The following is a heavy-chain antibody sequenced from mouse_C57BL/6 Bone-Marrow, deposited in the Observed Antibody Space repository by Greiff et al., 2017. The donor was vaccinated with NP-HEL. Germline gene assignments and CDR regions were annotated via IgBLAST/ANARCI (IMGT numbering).Heavy chain of an antibody. V-gene: IGHV5-12*01. CDR1: GFTFSDYY. J-gene: IGHJ4*01. D-gene: IGHD2-4*01. Sequence: EVKLVESGGGLVQPGGSLKLSCAASGFTFSDYYMYWVRQTPEKRLEWVAYISNGGGSTYYPDTVKGRFTISRDNAKNTLYLQMSRLKSEDTAMYYCARRADYDGFYYAMDYWGQGTSVTVSS. CDR2: ISNGGGST. CDR3: ARRADYDGFYYAMDY.